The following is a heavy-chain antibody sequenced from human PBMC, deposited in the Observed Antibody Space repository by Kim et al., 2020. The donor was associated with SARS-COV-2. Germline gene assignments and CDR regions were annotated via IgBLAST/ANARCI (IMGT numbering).Heavy chain of an antibody. V-gene: IGHV4-30-2*01. CDR2: VFHSGST. CDR1: GGSISSGGYS. D-gene: IGHD2-21*01. CDR3: ARGGAYHIPFDP. Sequence: SETLSLTCTVSGGSISSGGYSWSWVRQPPGKGLEWIVYVFHSGSTYYNPSLESRVTISVDRSKNQFSLNVRSAIAADTAVYYCARGGAYHIPFDPWGQGTLVTVSS. J-gene: IGHJ5*02.